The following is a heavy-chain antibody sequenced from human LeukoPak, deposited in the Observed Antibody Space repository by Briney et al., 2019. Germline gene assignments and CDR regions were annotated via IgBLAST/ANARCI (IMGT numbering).Heavy chain of an antibody. CDR3: ARGVVVPAATGMDV. V-gene: IGHV3-33*01. CDR1: GFTFSSYG. D-gene: IGHD2-2*01. J-gene: IGHJ6*02. Sequence: GGSLRLSCAASGFTFSSYGMHWVRQAPGKGLEWVAVIWYDGSNKYYADSVKGRFTISRDNSKNTLYLQMNNLRAEDTAVYYCARGVVVPAATGMDVWGQGTTVTVSS. CDR2: IWYDGSNK.